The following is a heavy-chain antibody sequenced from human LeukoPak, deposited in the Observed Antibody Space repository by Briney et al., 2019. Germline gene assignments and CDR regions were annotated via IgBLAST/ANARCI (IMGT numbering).Heavy chain of an antibody. Sequence: GRSLRLSCAASRFTFSSYAVHWVGQAQGKGLEWVAVISYAGSNKYYADSVKGRFTISRDNSKNTLYLQMNSLRAEDTAVYYCARGVGYCSGGSCHYYFDYWGQGSLVTVSS. D-gene: IGHD2-15*01. J-gene: IGHJ4*02. CDR2: ISYAGSNK. V-gene: IGHV3-30-3*01. CDR3: ARGVGYCSGGSCHYYFDY. CDR1: RFTFSSYA.